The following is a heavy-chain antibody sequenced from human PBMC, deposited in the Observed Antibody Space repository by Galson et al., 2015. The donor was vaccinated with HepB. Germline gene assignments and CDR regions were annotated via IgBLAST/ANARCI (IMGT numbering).Heavy chain of an antibody. CDR1: GFTVSSNY. J-gene: IGHJ3*02. D-gene: IGHD3-22*01. CDR3: ASSIVVPPAGAFDI. V-gene: IGHV3-53*04. CDR2: IYSGGST. Sequence: SLRLSCAASGFTVSSNYMSWVRQAPGKGLEWVSVIYSGGSTYYADSVKGRFTISRHNSKNTLYLQMNSLRAEDTAVYYCASSIVVPPAGAFDIWGQGTTVTVSS.